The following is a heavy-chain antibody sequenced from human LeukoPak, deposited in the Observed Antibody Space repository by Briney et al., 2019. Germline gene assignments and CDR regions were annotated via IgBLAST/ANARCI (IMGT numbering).Heavy chain of an antibody. CDR1: GFTFGDYA. D-gene: IGHD3-10*01. J-gene: IGHJ4*02. CDR2: IRSKAYGGTT. Sequence: GGSLRLSCTASGFTFGDYAMSWVRQAPGKGLEWVGFIRSKAYGGTTEYAASVKGRFTISRDDSKSIAYLQMNSLKTEDTAVYYCTRPAAAYGSGSYYNVAPYWGQGTLVTVSS. CDR3: TRPAAAYGSGSYYNVAPY. V-gene: IGHV3-49*04.